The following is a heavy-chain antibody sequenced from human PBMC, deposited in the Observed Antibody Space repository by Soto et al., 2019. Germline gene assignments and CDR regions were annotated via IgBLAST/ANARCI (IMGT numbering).Heavy chain of an antibody. Sequence: QVPLVESGGGVVQPGRSLRLSCAASGFTFSSYAMHWVRQAPGKGLEWVAIISYDGSNKHYADSVKGRFTIPRDNSKNTLYLHLTSLRAEDTAVYYCAPGARGAVAGTVDYWGQGTLVTVSS. CDR1: GFTFSSYA. V-gene: IGHV3-30-3*01. CDR3: APGARGAVAGTVDY. J-gene: IGHJ4*02. CDR2: ISYDGSNK. D-gene: IGHD6-19*01.